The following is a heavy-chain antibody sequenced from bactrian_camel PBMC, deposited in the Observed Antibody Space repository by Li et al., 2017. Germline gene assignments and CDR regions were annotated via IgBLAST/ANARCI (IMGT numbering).Heavy chain of an antibody. J-gene: IGHJ4*01. CDR1: GFTFSNYA. Sequence: DVQLVESGGDLVQPGGSLRLSCAASGFTFSNYAMSWVRQAPGKGLEWVSVIWSGGSTIYADSVKGRFTISRDNAKNTLYLQLNSLIIEDTAMYFCANLGSGISRLWGQGTQVTVS. CDR2: IWSGGST. D-gene: IGHD1*01. V-gene: IGHV3S42*01. CDR3: ANLGSGISRL.